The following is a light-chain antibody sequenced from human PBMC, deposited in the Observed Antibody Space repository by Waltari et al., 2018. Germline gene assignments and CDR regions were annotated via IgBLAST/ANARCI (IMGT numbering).Light chain of an antibody. CDR2: AAS. V-gene: IGKV3-20*01. Sequence: EIALTPSPCTLSHPPGQRVSLSCRPSQSVRRALAWYQQKPGQAPRLRIYAASTRATGVPDRFSGSGSGTDFSSTISRLDPEDFAVYYCQHYVNLPVTFGQGTKVEI. J-gene: IGKJ1*01. CDR3: QHYVNLPVT. CDR1: QSVRRA.